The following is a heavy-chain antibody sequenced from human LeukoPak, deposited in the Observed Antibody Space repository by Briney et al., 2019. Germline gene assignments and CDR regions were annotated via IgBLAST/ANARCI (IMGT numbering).Heavy chain of an antibody. V-gene: IGHV1-69*06. Sequence: SVKVSCKASGGTFSSYAISWVRQAPGQGLEWMGGIIPILGTANYAQKSQGRVTITADKSTSTAYMELSSLRSEDTAVYYCARNSLVRGVPPDYWGQGTLVTVSS. CDR3: ARNSLVRGVPPDY. CDR2: IIPILGTA. J-gene: IGHJ4*02. D-gene: IGHD3-10*01. CDR1: GGTFSSYA.